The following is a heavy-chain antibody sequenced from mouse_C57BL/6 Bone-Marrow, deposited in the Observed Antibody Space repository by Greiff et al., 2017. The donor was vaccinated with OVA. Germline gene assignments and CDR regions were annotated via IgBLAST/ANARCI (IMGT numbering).Heavy chain of an antibody. J-gene: IGHJ2*01. CDR3: ARGPYYYGSSPCDY. CDR2: INPGSGGT. D-gene: IGHD1-1*01. Sequence: QVQLQQSGAELVRPGTSVKVSCTASGYAFTNYLIEWVKQRPGQGLEWIGVINPGSGGTNYNEKFTGKATLTADKSSSTAYMQLRSLTSEDSAVYCCARGPYYYGSSPCDYWGQGTTLTVSS. V-gene: IGHV1-54*01. CDR1: GYAFTNYL.